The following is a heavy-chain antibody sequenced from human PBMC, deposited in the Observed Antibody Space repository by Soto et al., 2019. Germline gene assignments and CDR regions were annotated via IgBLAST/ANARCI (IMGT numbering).Heavy chain of an antibody. CDR1: GYTFTSYG. CDR3: AISGVREPSDY. J-gene: IGHJ4*02. V-gene: IGHV1-18*01. Sequence: QVHLVQSGAEVKKPGASVKVSCKASGYTFTSYGISWVRQAPGQGLEWMGWISAYNGNTNYAQKLQGRVTMATDTSTSTAYIERSSLRSDDTAVYYCAISGVREPSDYWAQGTLVTVSS. CDR2: ISAYNGNT. D-gene: IGHD3-3*01.